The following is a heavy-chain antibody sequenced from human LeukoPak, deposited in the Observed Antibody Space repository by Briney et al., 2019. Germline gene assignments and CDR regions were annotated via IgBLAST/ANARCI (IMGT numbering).Heavy chain of an antibody. CDR2: INPNSGGT. CDR3: ARSGYYGPREDY. D-gene: IGHD3-10*01. J-gene: IGHJ4*02. Sequence: ASVKVSCKASGYTFSGYYLHWVRQAPGQGLEWMGWINPNSGGTNYAQKFQGRVTMTRDTSISTAYMELSRLRSDDTAVYYCARSGYYGPREDYWGQGTLVTVSS. CDR1: GYTFSGYY. V-gene: IGHV1-2*02.